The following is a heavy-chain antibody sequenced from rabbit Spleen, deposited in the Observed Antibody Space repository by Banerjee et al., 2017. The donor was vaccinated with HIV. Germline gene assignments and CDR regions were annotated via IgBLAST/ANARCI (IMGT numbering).Heavy chain of an antibody. V-gene: IGHV1S40*01. Sequence: QSLEESGGGLVKPGASLTLTCKASGFSFNSDDDMCWVRQAPGKGLEWIACIYAGSSSNTYSATWAKGRFTISKTSSTTVTLQMTSLTAADTATYFCARLGHADYPYAYGLKLWGPGTLVTV. CDR3: ARLGHADYPYAYGLKL. CDR2: IYAGSSSNT. J-gene: IGHJ4*01. D-gene: IGHD6-1*01. CDR1: GFSFNSDDD.